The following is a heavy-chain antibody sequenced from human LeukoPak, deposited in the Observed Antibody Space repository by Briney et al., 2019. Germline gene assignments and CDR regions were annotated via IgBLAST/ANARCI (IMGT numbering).Heavy chain of an antibody. CDR3: ARESTRRYKNYFDY. V-gene: IGHV1-69*05. CDR1: GGTFSSYA. D-gene: IGHD5-24*01. Sequence: SVKVSCKASGGTFSSYAISWVRQAPGQGLEWMGGIIPIFGTANYAQKFQGRVTITTDESTSTAYMELSSLRSEDTAVYYGARESTRRYKNYFDYWGQGTLVTVSS. J-gene: IGHJ4*02. CDR2: IIPIFGTA.